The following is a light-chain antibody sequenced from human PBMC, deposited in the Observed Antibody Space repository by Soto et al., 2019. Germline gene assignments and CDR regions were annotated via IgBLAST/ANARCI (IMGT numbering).Light chain of an antibody. CDR3: QQRSNWPT. Sequence: EIVMTHSPSTLSLFPVERATLSCRASQSVNNNLAWYQQKSGQAPRLLIYDASKRATGIPARFSGSGSGTDFTLTISSLEPEDFAVYYCQQRSNWPTFGQGTRLEIK. J-gene: IGKJ5*01. CDR2: DAS. V-gene: IGKV3-11*01. CDR1: QSVNNN.